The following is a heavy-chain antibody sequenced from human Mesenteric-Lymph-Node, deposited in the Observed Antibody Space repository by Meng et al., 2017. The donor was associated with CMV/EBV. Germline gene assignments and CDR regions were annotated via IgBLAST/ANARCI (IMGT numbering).Heavy chain of an antibody. D-gene: IGHD3-3*01. Sequence: ASVKVSCKASGYSFTTFGISWVRQAPGQGLEWMGWTNIHNGDTHCAQMFQGRVTMTTDTSTSTAYMELRSLRSDDTAVYYCARDQGLRFLEWLYDCWGQGTQVTVSS. V-gene: IGHV1-18*01. CDR3: ARDQGLRFLEWLYDC. CDR2: TNIHNGDT. CDR1: GYSFTTFG. J-gene: IGHJ4*02.